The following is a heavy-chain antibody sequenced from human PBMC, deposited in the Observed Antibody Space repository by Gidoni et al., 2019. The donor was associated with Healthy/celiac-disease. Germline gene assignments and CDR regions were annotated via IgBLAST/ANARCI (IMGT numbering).Heavy chain of an antibody. J-gene: IGHJ3*02. D-gene: IGHD1-26*01. V-gene: IGHV4-34*01. CDR3: ATDYLGVGATNAFDI. Sequence: QVQLQQWGAGLLKPSETLSLTCAVYGGSFSGYYWSWIRQPPGKGLEWIGEINHSGSTNYNPSLKSRVTISVDTSKNQFSLKLSSVTAADTAVYYCATDYLGVGATNAFDIWGQGTMVTVSS. CDR1: GGSFSGYY. CDR2: INHSGST.